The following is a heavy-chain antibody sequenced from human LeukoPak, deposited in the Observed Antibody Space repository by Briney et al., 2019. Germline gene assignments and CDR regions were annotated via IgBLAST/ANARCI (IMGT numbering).Heavy chain of an antibody. Sequence: SVKVSCKASGGTFSSYAISWVRQAPGQGLERMGGIIPIFGTANYAQKFQGRVTITTDESTSTAYMELSSLRSEDTAVYYCARGAQGVGALYMDVWGQGALVTVSS. CDR2: IIPIFGTA. CDR3: ARGAQGVGALYMDV. D-gene: IGHD1-26*01. CDR1: GGTFSSYA. V-gene: IGHV1-69*05. J-gene: IGHJ4*02.